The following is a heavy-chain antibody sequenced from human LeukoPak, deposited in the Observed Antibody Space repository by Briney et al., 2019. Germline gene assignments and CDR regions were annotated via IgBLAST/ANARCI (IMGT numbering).Heavy chain of an antibody. CDR3: AKKWRSGYGYGSYPDY. V-gene: IGHV3-23*01. J-gene: IGHJ4*02. Sequence: GGSLRLSCAASGFTFSSYAMSWVRQAPGNGLEWVSAISGSGGSTYYADSVKGRFTISRDNSKNTLYLQMNSLRAEDTAVYYWAKKWRSGYGYGSYPDYWGQGTLVTVSS. CDR2: ISGSGGST. CDR1: GFTFSSYA. D-gene: IGHD5-18*01.